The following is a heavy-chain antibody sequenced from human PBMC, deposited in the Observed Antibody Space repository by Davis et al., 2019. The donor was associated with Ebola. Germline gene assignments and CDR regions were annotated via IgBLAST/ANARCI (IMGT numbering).Heavy chain of an antibody. D-gene: IGHD3-16*02. CDR2: ITYSSSTI. CDR1: GFTFNNYP. Sequence: GESLKISCAASGFTFNNYPMNWVRQAPGKGLEWVSYITYSSSTILYADSVKGRFTISRDNAKNTLYLQMNSLRAEDTAVYYCTRAGQYRFDYWGQGTLVTVSS. J-gene: IGHJ4*02. CDR3: TRAGQYRFDY. V-gene: IGHV3-48*04.